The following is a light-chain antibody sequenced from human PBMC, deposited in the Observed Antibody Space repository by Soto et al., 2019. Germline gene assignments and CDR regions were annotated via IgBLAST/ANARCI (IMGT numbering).Light chain of an antibody. Sequence: QSVLTQPPSASGSPGQSVTISCTGTSSDVGGYNYVSWYQQHPGKAPKVMIHEVTKRPSGVPDRFSGSKSGNTASLTVSGLQAEDEADYYCSSYAGSNNLVFGGGTQLTVL. CDR1: SSDVGGYNY. CDR2: EVT. V-gene: IGLV2-8*01. CDR3: SSYAGSNNLV. J-gene: IGLJ7*01.